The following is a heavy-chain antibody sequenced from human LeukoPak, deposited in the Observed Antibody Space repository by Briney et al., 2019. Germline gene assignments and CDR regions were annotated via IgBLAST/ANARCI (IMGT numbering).Heavy chain of an antibody. CDR3: ARDSWYCSSTSCYSSGYYGMDV. CDR2: INHSGST. J-gene: IGHJ6*02. Sequence: SETLSLTCAVYGGSFSGYYWSWIRQPPGKGLEWIGEINHSGSTNYNPSLKSRVTISVDTSKNQFSLKLSSVTAADTAVYYCARDSWYCSSTSCYSSGYYGMDVWGQGTTVTVSS. V-gene: IGHV4-34*01. D-gene: IGHD2-2*01. CDR1: GGSFSGYY.